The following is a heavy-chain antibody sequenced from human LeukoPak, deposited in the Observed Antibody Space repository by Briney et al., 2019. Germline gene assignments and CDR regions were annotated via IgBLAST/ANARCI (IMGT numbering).Heavy chain of an antibody. D-gene: IGHD2-2*01. CDR1: GFSFSSYN. V-gene: IGHV3-21*04. J-gene: IGHJ4*02. CDR3: AHGAMYQLDY. CDR2: IDTTSEYI. Sequence: PGGSLRLSCAASGFSFSSYNMNWVRQSPGKGLEWVASIDTTSEYIFYTDSLKGRFTISRDNAKNSLYLQMNNLRAEDTAVYYCAHGAMYQLDYWGQGTLVTVSS.